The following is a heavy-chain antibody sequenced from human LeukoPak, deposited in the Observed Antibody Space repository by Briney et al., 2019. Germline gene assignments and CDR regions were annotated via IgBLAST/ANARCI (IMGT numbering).Heavy chain of an antibody. V-gene: IGHV3-21*01. J-gene: IGHJ3*02. CDR2: ISSSSSYI. D-gene: IGHD6-13*01. CDR3: ARDQPVGSWYSSPPNAFDI. CDR1: GFTFSSYS. Sequence: PGGSLRLSCAASGFTFSSYSMNWVRQAPGKGLEWVSSISSSSSYIYYADSVKGRFTISRDNAKNSLYLQMNSLRAEDTAVYYCARDQPVGSWYSSPPNAFDIWGQGTMVTVSS.